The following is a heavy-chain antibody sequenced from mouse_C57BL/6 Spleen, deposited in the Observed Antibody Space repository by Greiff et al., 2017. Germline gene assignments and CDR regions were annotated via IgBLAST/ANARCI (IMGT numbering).Heavy chain of an antibody. CDR1: GFTFSSYG. Sequence: EVKLMESGGDLVKPGGSLKLSCAASGFTFSSYGMSWVRQTPDKRLEWVATISSGGSYPYYPDSVKGRFTISRDNAKNTLYLQMSSLKSEDTAMYYCAREHLYWGQGTLVTVSA. J-gene: IGHJ3*01. CDR3: AREHLY. CDR2: ISSGGSYP. V-gene: IGHV5-6*01.